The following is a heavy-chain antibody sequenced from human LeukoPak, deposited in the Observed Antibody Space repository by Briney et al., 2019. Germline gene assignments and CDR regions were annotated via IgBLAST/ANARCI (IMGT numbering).Heavy chain of an antibody. CDR1: GYAIGSNYF. V-gene: IGHV4-38-2*02. CDR2: IHHRGTT. D-gene: IGHD3-10*01. CDR3: SRETAGTTIDF. J-gene: IGHJ4*02. Sequence: PSETLSLTCTVSGYAIGSNYFWGWIRPPPGKGLEWIGSIHHRGTTYYNPSLKGRLTISLDTSKNQFSLNLTSVTASDTAVYYCSRETAGTTIDFWGQGRLVAVSS.